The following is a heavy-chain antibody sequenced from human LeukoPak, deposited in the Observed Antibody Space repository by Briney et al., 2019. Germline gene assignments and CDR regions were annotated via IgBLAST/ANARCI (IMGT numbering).Heavy chain of an antibody. D-gene: IGHD3-3*01. J-gene: IGHJ4*02. CDR2: ISYDGSNK. Sequence: PGGSLRLSCAASGFTFSSYAMHWVRQAPGKGLEWVAVISYDGSNKYYADSVKGRFTISRDNSKNTLYLQMNSLRAEDTAVYYCARDPGRFSEWYVFDYWGQGTLVTVSS. CDR3: ARDPGRFSEWYVFDY. CDR1: GFTFSSYA. V-gene: IGHV3-30-3*01.